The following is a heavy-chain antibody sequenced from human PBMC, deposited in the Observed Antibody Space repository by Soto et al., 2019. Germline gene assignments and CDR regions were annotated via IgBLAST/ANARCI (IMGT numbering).Heavy chain of an antibody. CDR2: IFHGGST. CDR1: DGSFSGYY. J-gene: IGHJ3*02. Sequence: SETLSLTCAVYDGSFSGYYWSWIRQPPGKGLEWIGQIFHGGSTNYNPSLKSRVTISADTSKNQFSLKLSSVTAADTAVYYCARGRRVLRYFDWLPRGCAFDIWGQGTMVTVSS. V-gene: IGHV4-34*01. D-gene: IGHD3-9*01. CDR3: ARGRRVLRYFDWLPRGCAFDI.